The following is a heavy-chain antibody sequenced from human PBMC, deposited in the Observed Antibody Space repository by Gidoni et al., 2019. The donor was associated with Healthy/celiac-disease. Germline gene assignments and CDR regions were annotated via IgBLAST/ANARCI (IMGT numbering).Heavy chain of an antibody. CDR2: IVVGSGNT. CDR3: AADRDYYDSSGYSFDY. V-gene: IGHV1-58*02. J-gene: IGHJ4*02. Sequence: QKQLVQSGPEVKKPGTSVKVSCKASEFTFTSSAMRRVRQARGQRLWWIGWIVVGSGNTNYAQKSQERVTITRDMSTSTAYMELSSLSSEDTAVYYCAADRDYYDSSGYSFDYWGQGTLVTVSS. CDR1: EFTFTSSA. D-gene: IGHD3-22*01.